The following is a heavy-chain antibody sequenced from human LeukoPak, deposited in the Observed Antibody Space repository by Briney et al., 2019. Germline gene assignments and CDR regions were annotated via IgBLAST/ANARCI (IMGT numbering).Heavy chain of an antibody. D-gene: IGHD4-11*01. J-gene: IGHJ6*02. V-gene: IGHV4-61*02. Sequence: PSETLSLTCTVSGGSISSGSYYWSWIRQPAGKGLEWIGRIYTSGSTNYNPSLKSRVTISVDTSKNQFSLKLSSVTAADTAVYYCARDRVTTPLSYGMDVWGQGTTVTDSS. CDR3: ARDRVTTPLSYGMDV. CDR1: GGSISSGSYY. CDR2: IYTSGST.